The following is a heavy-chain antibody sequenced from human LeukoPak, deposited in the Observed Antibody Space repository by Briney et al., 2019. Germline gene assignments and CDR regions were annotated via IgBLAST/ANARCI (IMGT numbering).Heavy chain of an antibody. J-gene: IGHJ4*02. D-gene: IGHD2-15*01. Sequence: PSETLSLTCNVSGGSISTTNYYWGWIRQPPGKGLEWLGNIHYSGSTYYDPSLQSRVTLSVDTSKNQFSLKLTSVTATDTAVYYCARGPRGSGGSCYSVWGQGTLVTVSS. CDR1: GGSISTTNYY. V-gene: IGHV4-39*01. CDR3: ARGPRGSGGSCYSV. CDR2: IHYSGST.